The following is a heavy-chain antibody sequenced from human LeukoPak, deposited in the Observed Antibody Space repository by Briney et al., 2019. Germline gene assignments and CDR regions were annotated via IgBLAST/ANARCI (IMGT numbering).Heavy chain of an antibody. CDR1: GFTFSSYG. D-gene: IGHD5-18*01. V-gene: IGHV3-30*02. J-gene: IGHJ4*02. Sequence: QAGGSLRLSCAASGFTFSSYGMHWVRQAPGKGLEWVAFIRYDGSHQSYADSVKGRFTISRDNYKNMLFLQMNSLRSEDTAVYYCARDFHPPGAPAGYTKDFDYWGQGTLVTVSS. CDR2: IRYDGSHQ. CDR3: ARDFHPPGAPAGYTKDFDY.